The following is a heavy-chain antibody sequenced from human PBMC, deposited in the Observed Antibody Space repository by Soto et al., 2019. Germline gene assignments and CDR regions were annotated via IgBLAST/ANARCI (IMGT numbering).Heavy chain of an antibody. V-gene: IGHV4-39*01. J-gene: IGHJ3*02. CDR1: GGSISSGSYY. Sequence: QLQLQESGPGLVKPSETLSLTCTVSGGSISSGSYYWGWIRQPPGKGLEWIGNIYYSGSTYYNLSLKSRVTISVDTSKNQFSLRLSSVTAADTAVYYCAFRDAFNIWGQGTMVTVSS. CDR2: IYYSGST. CDR3: AFRDAFNI.